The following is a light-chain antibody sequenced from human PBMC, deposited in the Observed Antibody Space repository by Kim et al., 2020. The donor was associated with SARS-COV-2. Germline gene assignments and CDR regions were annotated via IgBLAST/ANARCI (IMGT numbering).Light chain of an antibody. CDR1: QSFDNY. Sequence: SLSPEERATLSCRASQSFDNYLAWYQQKPGQTPRLLIYDASNRATGIPAWFSGSGSGTDFTLTISSLEPEDFAVYYCQKRANWLTFGGGTKVDIK. CDR2: DAS. J-gene: IGKJ4*01. V-gene: IGKV3-11*01. CDR3: QKRANWLT.